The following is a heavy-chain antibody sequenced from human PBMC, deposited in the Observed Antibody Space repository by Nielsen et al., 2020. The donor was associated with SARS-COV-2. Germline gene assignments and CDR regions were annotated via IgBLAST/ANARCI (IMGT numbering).Heavy chain of an antibody. CDR1: GGPSSSSNW. Sequence: SDLLTSTFAVLGGPSSSSNWWRWARQPPGKWLGWIVEIYHSGSTNYNPSLKSRVTISVDKSKNQFSLKLSSVTAADTAVYYCARGILGAFDIWGQGTMVTVSS. V-gene: IGHV4-4*02. J-gene: IGHJ3*02. CDR3: ARGILGAFDI. D-gene: IGHD7-27*01. CDR2: IYHSGST.